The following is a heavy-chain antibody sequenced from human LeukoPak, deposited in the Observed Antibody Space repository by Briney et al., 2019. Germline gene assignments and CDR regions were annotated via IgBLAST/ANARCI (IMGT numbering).Heavy chain of an antibody. D-gene: IGHD3-22*01. CDR2: IWYDGSNK. J-gene: IGHJ4*02. CDR1: GFTFSNYG. CDR3: AKGDTSDPFEY. Sequence: PGGSLRLSCAASGFTFSNYGMHWVRQAPGKGLEWVAVIWYDGSNKYYADSVKGRFTISRDKSKNTLYLQKNSLRAEDTAVYYCAKGDTSDPFEYWGQGTLVTVSS. V-gene: IGHV3-33*03.